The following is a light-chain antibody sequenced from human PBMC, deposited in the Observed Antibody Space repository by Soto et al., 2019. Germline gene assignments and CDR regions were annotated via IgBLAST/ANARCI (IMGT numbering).Light chain of an antibody. CDR3: RHYSNWPPT. CDR1: ESVHRN. CDR2: YAS. J-gene: IGKJ3*01. Sequence: EMVMTQSPATLSVSPGERVTLSCRASESVHRNLAWYQQKPGQGPSLLIYYASTRATGVPDRFTGSGSGTEFTLTISSLQSEDFVVYHCRHYSNWPPTFGPGTKVEIK. V-gene: IGKV3-15*01.